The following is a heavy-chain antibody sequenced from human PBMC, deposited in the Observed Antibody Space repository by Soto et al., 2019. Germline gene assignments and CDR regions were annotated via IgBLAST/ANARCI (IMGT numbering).Heavy chain of an antibody. CDR1: GFTFSSYW. V-gene: IGHV3-7*01. D-gene: IGHD5-12*01. CDR2: IKQDGSEK. J-gene: IGHJ4*02. CDR3: ARGPGQGLRLNYFDY. Sequence: GGSLRLSCAASGFTFSSYWMNWVRQAPGKGLEWVANIKQDGSEKYYVDSVKGRFTISRDNAKDSLYLQVNSLRADDTAVYYCARGPGQGLRLNYFDYWGQGTLVTVSS.